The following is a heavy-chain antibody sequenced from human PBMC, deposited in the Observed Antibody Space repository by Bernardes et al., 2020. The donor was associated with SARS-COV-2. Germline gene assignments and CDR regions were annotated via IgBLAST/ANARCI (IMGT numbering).Heavy chain of an antibody. Sequence: SETLSLTCAVYGGSFSGYYWSWIRQPPGKGLEWIGEINHSGSTNYNPSLKSRVTISVDTSKNQFSLKLSSVTTADTAVYYCARGKYRGYGSGSYPLDYWGQGTLVTVSS. CDR3: ARGKYRGYGSGSYPLDY. D-gene: IGHD3-10*01. V-gene: IGHV4-34*01. J-gene: IGHJ4*02. CDR2: INHSGST. CDR1: GGSFSGYY.